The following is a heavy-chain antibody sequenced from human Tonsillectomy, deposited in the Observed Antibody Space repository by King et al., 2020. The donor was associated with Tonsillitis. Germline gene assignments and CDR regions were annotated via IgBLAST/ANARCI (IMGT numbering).Heavy chain of an antibody. CDR3: ARDLGRANWYGGGFYY. Sequence: VQLVESGGGVVQPGRSLRLSCAASGFTFSNYGMHWVRQAPGKGLEWVAVMSFDGSNKYYTDSVKGRFTISRDNFENTLYLQMNGLRAEETAGYYCARDLGRANWYGGGFYYGGQGTRVPVSS. D-gene: IGHD1-1*01. J-gene: IGHJ4*02. CDR2: MSFDGSNK. CDR1: GFTFSNYG. V-gene: IGHV3-30*03.